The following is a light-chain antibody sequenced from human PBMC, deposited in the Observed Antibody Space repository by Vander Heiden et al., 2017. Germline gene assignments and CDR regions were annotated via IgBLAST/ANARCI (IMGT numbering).Light chain of an antibody. CDR3: QQFNSYPLT. Sequence: AIQLTQSPSPLSAYVAARFPITFRASQGISSSLAWYQQKPGKAPKLLIYDASSLESGVPSRFSGSGAGTDFTLTISRLQPEDFATYYCQQFNSYPLTFGGGTKVEIK. J-gene: IGKJ4*01. CDR1: QGISSS. CDR2: DAS. V-gene: IGKV1-13*02.